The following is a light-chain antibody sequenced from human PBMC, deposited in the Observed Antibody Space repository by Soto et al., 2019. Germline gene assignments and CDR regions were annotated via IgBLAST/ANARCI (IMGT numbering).Light chain of an antibody. CDR2: GAS. J-gene: IGKJ2*02. Sequence: DIETTQSPSSLSASVGDTVTITCRASQGIKSYLNWYQQKPGKAPKLLIYGASSLQSGVPSRFSGSGSGTDFTLTISSLQPEDYATYYCLQHNSYPQWTFGQGTKLEI. V-gene: IGKV1-17*01. CDR1: QGIKSY. CDR3: LQHNSYPQWT.